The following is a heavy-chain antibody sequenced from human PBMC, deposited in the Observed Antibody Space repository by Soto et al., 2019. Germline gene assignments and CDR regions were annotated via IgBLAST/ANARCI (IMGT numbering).Heavy chain of an antibody. V-gene: IGHV3-66*01. CDR1: GFTVSSNY. CDR3: ARDRGYCSGGSCFNPFDY. J-gene: IGHJ4*02. D-gene: IGHD2-15*01. CDR2: IYSGGST. Sequence: GGSLRLSCAASGFTVSSNYMSWVRQAPGKGLEWVSVIYSGGSTYYADSVKGRFTISRDNSKNTLYLQMNSLRAEDTAVYYCARDRGYCSGGSCFNPFDYWGQGTLVTVSS.